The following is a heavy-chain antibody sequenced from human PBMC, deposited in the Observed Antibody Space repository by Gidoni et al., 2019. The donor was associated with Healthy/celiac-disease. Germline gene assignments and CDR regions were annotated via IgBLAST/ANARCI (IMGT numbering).Heavy chain of an antibody. D-gene: IGHD3-10*01. CDR3: ARDDSARYYYYGMDV. CDR2: ISSSSSTI. CDR1: GFTFSSYS. Sequence: EVQLVESGGGLVQPGGSLRLSCAASGFTFSSYSMTWVRQAPGKGLEWVSYISSSSSTIYYADSVKGRFTISRDNAKNSLYLQMNSLRAEDTAVYYCARDDSARYYYYGMDVWGQGTTVTVSS. J-gene: IGHJ6*02. V-gene: IGHV3-48*01.